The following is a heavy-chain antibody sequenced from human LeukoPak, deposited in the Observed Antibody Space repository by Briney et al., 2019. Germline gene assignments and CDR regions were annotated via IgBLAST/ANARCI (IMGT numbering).Heavy chain of an antibody. D-gene: IGHD1-7*01. V-gene: IGHV3-48*01. CDR2: ISSSSSTI. J-gene: IGHJ5*02. Sequence: GGSLRLSCAASGFTFSSYSMNWVRQAPGKGLEWVSYISSSSSTIYYADSVKGRFTISRDNAKNSLYLQMNSLRAEDTAVYYCARGRRITGTTIQVGWFDPWGQGTLVTVSS. CDR1: GFTFSSYS. CDR3: ARGRRITGTTIQVGWFDP.